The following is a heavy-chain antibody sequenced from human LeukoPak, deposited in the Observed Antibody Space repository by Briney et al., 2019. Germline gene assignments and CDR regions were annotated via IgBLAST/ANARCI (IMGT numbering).Heavy chain of an antibody. D-gene: IGHD2-21*02. CDR2: INGDGSDT. J-gene: IGHJ5*02. Sequence: GGSLRLSCAASGFTFSNYWMHWVRQVPGKGPEWVSHINGDGSDTGCADSVKGRFTISRDNRKNTVYLQMNSLRAEDTAVYYCARDQLSYCDGDCPWGQGTLVTVSS. CDR3: ARDQLSYCDGDCP. V-gene: IGHV3-74*01. CDR1: GFTFSNYW.